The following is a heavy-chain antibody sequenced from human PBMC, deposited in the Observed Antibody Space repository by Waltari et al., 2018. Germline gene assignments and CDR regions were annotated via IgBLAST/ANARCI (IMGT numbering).Heavy chain of an antibody. CDR2: ISSSSSYI. CDR3: ARDRSFYYYYYMDV. CDR1: GFTFSSYS. Sequence: DVQLVESGGGLVKPGGSLRLSCAASGFTFSSYSMNWVRQAPGKGLEWVSSISSSSSYIYYADSVKGRFTISRDNAKNSLYLQMNSLRAEDTAVYYCARDRSFYYYYYMDVWGKGTTVTVSS. J-gene: IGHJ6*03. V-gene: IGHV3-21*01.